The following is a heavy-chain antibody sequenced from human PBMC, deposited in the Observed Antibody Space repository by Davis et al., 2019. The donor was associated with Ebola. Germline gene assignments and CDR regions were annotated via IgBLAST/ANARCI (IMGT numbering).Heavy chain of an antibody. J-gene: IGHJ3*02. CDR1: VYSFPRYA. CDR2: INAGNGNT. V-gene: IGHV1-3*01. Sequence: ASVKVSCKASVYSFPRYAMHWVRQAPGQRLEWMGWINAGNGNTKYSQKLQGRVTMTTDTSTSTAYMELRSLRSDDTAVYYCASSEWFHLDAFEIWGQGKMVNVSS. D-gene: IGHD3-3*01. CDR3: ASSEWFHLDAFEI.